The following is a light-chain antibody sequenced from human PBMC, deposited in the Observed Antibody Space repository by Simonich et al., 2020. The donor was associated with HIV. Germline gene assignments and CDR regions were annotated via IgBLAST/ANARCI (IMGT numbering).Light chain of an antibody. Sequence: QSALTQPASVSGSPGQSITISCTGTSRDVGGYNYFSWYQPHPGKAPKLMIYDVSKRPSGVSNRFSGSKSGNTASLTISGLQAEDEADYYCNSYTSSSTWVFGGGTKLTVL. CDR1: SRDVGGYNY. CDR2: DVS. V-gene: IGLV2-14*01. CDR3: NSYTSSSTWV. J-gene: IGLJ3*02.